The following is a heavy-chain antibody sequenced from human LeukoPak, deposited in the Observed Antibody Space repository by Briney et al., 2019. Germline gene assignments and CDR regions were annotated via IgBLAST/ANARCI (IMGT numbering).Heavy chain of an antibody. CDR3: ASRSSPGYDPAFDI. V-gene: IGHV3-53*01. CDR2: FYSGGSV. D-gene: IGHD3-3*01. Sequence: GGSLRLSCAVSGFSVSSSSMNWVRQAPGKGLEWVSIFYSGGSVLFADSVKGRFSVSRDSSKNTVYLQMNSLRAEDTAVYYCASRSSPGYDPAFDIWGQGTMVTVSS. CDR1: GFSVSSSS. J-gene: IGHJ3*02.